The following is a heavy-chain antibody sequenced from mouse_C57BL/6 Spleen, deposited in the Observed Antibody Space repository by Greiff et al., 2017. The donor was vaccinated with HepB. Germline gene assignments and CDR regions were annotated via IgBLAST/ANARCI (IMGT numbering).Heavy chain of an antibody. J-gene: IGHJ4*01. Sequence: QVQLQQSGAELVRPGTSVKLSCKASGYAFTNYLIEWVKQRPGQGLEWIGVINPGSGGTNYNEKFKGKATLTADKSSSTAYMQLSSLTSEDSAVYFCATTVVDYAMDYWGQGTSVTVSS. CDR3: ATTVVDYAMDY. D-gene: IGHD1-1*01. V-gene: IGHV1-54*01. CDR1: GYAFTNYL. CDR2: INPGSGGT.